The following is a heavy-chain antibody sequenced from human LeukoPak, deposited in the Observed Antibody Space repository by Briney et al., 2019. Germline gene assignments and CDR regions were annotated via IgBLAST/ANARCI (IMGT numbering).Heavy chain of an antibody. CDR3: AKSGLNRFDY. J-gene: IGHJ4*02. D-gene: IGHD2-15*01. CDR1: GFTFDDYG. V-gene: IGHV3-23*01. CDR2: ISGSGGT. Sequence: GGSLRLSCAASGFTFDDYGLSWVRQAPGKGLEWVSGISGSGGTYYADSVKGRFTISRDNSKNTLYLQMNSLRAEDTAVYYCAKSGLNRFDYWGQGTLVTVSS.